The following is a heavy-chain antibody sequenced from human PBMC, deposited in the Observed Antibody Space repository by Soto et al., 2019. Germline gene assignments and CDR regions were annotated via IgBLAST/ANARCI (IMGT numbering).Heavy chain of an antibody. CDR3: ARWRDRYDILTGSWGYYFDY. J-gene: IGHJ4*02. D-gene: IGHD3-9*01. CDR2: ISSSSSYI. CDR1: GFTFSSYS. V-gene: IGHV3-21*01. Sequence: PGGSLRLSCAASGFTFSSYSMNWVRQAPGKGLEWVSSISSSSSYIYYADSVKGRFTISRDNAKNSLYLQMNSLRAEDTAVYYCARWRDRYDILTGSWGYYFDYWGQGTLVTVSS.